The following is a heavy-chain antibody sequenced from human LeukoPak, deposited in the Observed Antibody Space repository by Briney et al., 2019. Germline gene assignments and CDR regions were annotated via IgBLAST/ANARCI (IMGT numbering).Heavy chain of an antibody. Sequence: PGRSLRLSCAASGFTFRSYGMHWVRQAPGKGLEWVAVIWYDGSNKYYADSVKGRFTISRDNSKNTLYLQMNSLRAEDTAAYYCERDVSDYGDYSDYWGQGTLVTVSS. V-gene: IGHV3-33*01. CDR1: GFTFRSYG. D-gene: IGHD4-17*01. CDR3: ERDVSDYGDYSDY. CDR2: IWYDGSNK. J-gene: IGHJ4*02.